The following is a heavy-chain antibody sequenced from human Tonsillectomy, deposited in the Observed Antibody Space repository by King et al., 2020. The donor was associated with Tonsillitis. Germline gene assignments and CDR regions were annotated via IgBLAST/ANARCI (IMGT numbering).Heavy chain of an antibody. CDR2: IYYSGST. Sequence: MQLQESGPGLVKPSETLSLTCTVSGGSISSYYWSWIRQPPGKGLEWIGYIYYSGSTNYNPSLKSRVTISVDTYNKQFSLKLSSVTAADPAVYDCARGSFIAAAGTLRLGWFDPWGQGTLVTVSS. V-gene: IGHV4-59*08. CDR1: GGSISSYY. D-gene: IGHD6-13*01. CDR3: ARGSFIAAAGTLRLGWFDP. J-gene: IGHJ5*02.